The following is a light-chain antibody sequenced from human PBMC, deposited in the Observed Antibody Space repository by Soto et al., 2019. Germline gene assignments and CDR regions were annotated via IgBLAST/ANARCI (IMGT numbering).Light chain of an antibody. CDR1: SSDVGGYNY. CDR3: SSYTSSFLAV. J-gene: IGLJ7*01. CDR2: DVS. Sequence: QSALTQPASVSGSPGQSITISCTGTSSDVGGYNYVSWYQQHPGKAPKLMIYDVSNRPSGVSNRFSGFKSGNTASLTISGLQAEDEADDYCSSYTSSFLAVFGGGTQLTVL. V-gene: IGLV2-14*01.